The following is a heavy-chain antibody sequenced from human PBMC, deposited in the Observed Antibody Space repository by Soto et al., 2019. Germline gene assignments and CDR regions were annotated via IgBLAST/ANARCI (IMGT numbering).Heavy chain of an antibody. V-gene: IGHV3-48*02. Sequence: EVQLMESGGGLVQPGGSLRLSCAASKFTFSGYSMNWVRQAPGKGLEWVSYISSTSATIYYADSVKGRFTISRDDAKNSLYLQMNSLRDEDTAVYYCARGSEKGGGPWGQGTLVTVSS. CDR1: KFTFSGYS. J-gene: IGHJ5*02. CDR2: ISSTSATI. D-gene: IGHD3-16*01. CDR3: ARGSEKGGGP.